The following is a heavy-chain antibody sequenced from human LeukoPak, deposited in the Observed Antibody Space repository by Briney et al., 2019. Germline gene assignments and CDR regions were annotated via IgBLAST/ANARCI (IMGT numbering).Heavy chain of an antibody. D-gene: IGHD1-26*01. Sequence: KPSETLSLTCTVSGGSISSYYWSWIRQPAGKGLEWIGRIYASGNTNYNPSLKSRVTMSVDTSKSQFSLKLISVTAADTAVYYCARDPRGIVGANHNWFDPWGQGTLVTVSS. J-gene: IGHJ5*02. CDR2: IYASGNT. V-gene: IGHV4-4*07. CDR3: ARDPRGIVGANHNWFDP. CDR1: GGSISSYY.